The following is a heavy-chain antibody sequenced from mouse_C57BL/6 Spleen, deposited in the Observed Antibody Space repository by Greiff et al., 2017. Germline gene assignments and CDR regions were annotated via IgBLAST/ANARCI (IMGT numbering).Heavy chain of an antibody. Sequence: EVQLVESGGGLVKPGGSLKLSCAASGFTFSDYGMHWVRQAPEKGLEWVAYISSGSSTIYYADTVKGRFTISRDNAKNTLFLQMTSLRSEDTAMYYCARAYYGSSYDYAMDYWGQGTSVTVSS. D-gene: IGHD1-1*01. J-gene: IGHJ4*01. CDR1: GFTFSDYG. CDR2: ISSGSSTI. CDR3: ARAYYGSSYDYAMDY. V-gene: IGHV5-17*01.